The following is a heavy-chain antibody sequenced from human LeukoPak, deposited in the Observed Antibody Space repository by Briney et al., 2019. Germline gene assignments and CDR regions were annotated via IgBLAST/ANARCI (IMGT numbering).Heavy chain of an antibody. J-gene: IGHJ2*01. Sequence: GGSLRLSCAASGFTFSSYATSWVRHAPGKGLEWVSAISGSGGSTYYADSVKGRFTLSRDNLKSTLYLQVNRLKAEDTAGYYGAKGLDYGDYACWYFDLWGRGTLVSVSS. CDR1: GFTFSSYA. CDR3: AKGLDYGDYACWYFDL. CDR2: ISGSGGST. D-gene: IGHD4-17*01. V-gene: IGHV3-23*01.